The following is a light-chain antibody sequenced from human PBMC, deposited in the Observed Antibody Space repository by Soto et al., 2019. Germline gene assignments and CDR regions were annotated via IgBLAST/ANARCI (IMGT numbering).Light chain of an antibody. CDR1: QSITSNY. J-gene: IGKJ2*01. V-gene: IGKV3-20*01. CDR2: GAS. CDR3: QLNGRSPLLYP. Sequence: EIVLTQSPGTLSLSPGEGATLSCRASQSITSNYLAWYQQRPGQAPRLLIYGASTRAAGVPDRFSGSGSGTYFTPPTPRRGLKVFALYYCQLNGRSPLLYPFGQGTKL.